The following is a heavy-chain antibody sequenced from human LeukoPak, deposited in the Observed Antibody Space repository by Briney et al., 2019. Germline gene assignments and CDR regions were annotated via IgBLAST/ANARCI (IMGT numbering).Heavy chain of an antibody. CDR1: GFTFSSYA. Sequence: GSLRLSCAASGFTFSSYAMHWVRQAPGKGLEWVAVISYDGSNKYYADSVKGRFTISRDNSKNTLYLQMNSLRAEDTAVYYCAREGSSPTFDYWGQGTLVTVSS. D-gene: IGHD1-26*01. J-gene: IGHJ4*02. CDR2: ISYDGSNK. V-gene: IGHV3-30-3*01. CDR3: AREGSSPTFDY.